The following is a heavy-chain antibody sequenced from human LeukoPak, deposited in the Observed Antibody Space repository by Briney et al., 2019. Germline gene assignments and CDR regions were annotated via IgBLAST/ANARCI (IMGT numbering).Heavy chain of an antibody. Sequence: GGSLRLSCAASGFTFSSYWMSWVRQAPGKGLEWVSYISSSSSTIYYADSVKGRFTISRDNAKNSLYLQMNSLRAEDTAVYYCARENYDYVWGSYRYLDYWGQGTLVTVSS. CDR3: ARENYDYVWGSYRYLDY. D-gene: IGHD3-16*02. CDR2: ISSSSSTI. CDR1: GFTFSSYW. J-gene: IGHJ4*02. V-gene: IGHV3-48*01.